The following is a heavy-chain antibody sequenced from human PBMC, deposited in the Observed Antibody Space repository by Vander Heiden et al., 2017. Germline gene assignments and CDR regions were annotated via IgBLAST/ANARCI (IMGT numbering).Heavy chain of an antibody. J-gene: IGHJ4*02. V-gene: IGHV2-70*01. CDR1: GFPLSTSRLC. Sequence: QVTLRESGPTLLKPTQTLTLTCPFSGFPLSTSRLCVSWIRQRPGKALEWLALTDLDDDKYYSTSLKTRLTNSKDTSKNQVVLTRTNMDPVDTATYYCARIRDSSGWINYFDYWGQGTLVTVSS. D-gene: IGHD6-19*01. CDR2: TDLDDDK. CDR3: ARIRDSSGWINYFDY.